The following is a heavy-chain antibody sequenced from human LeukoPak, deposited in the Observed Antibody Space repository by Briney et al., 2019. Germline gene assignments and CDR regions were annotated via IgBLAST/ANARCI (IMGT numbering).Heavy chain of an antibody. J-gene: IGHJ1*01. Sequence: ASVKVSCKASGYTFSEYYMHWVRQAPGQGLEWMRWINPNSGGTNYAQKFQGRVTMTRDTSISTAYMELSRLRSDDTAVYYCVRGYPLSTTAAGTYFQHWGQGTLVTVSS. V-gene: IGHV1-2*02. CDR1: GYTFSEYY. CDR3: VRGYPLSTTAAGTYFQH. CDR2: INPNSGGT. D-gene: IGHD6-13*01.